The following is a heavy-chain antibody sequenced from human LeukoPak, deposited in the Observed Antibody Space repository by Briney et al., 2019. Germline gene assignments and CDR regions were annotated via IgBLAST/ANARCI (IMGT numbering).Heavy chain of an antibody. Sequence: SQTLSLTCTVSGGSISSGNYYWSWIRQPPGKGLEWIGYIYYRGSTYSNPSLKSRVTISVDTSKNQFSLKLNSVTAADTAVYYCARESIYSYGMDVWGQGTTVTVSS. CDR3: ARESIYSYGMDV. V-gene: IGHV4-30-4*01. J-gene: IGHJ6*02. CDR2: IYYRGST. CDR1: GGSISSGNYY.